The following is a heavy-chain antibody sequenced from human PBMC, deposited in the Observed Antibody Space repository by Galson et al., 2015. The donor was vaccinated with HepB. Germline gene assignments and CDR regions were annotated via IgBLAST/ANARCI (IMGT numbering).Heavy chain of an antibody. Sequence: SLRLSCAGSGFTLSSYAMNWVRQAPGKGLEWVSGISGSDGRTHYADSVKGRFTISRDDSENNLYLQMNSLRAEDTAIYYCAELTVFYYDTSGYDFFDYWGRGTIVTVSS. V-gene: IGHV3-23*01. D-gene: IGHD3-22*01. CDR2: ISGSDGRT. CDR1: GFTLSSYA. J-gene: IGHJ4*02. CDR3: AELTVFYYDTSGYDFFDY.